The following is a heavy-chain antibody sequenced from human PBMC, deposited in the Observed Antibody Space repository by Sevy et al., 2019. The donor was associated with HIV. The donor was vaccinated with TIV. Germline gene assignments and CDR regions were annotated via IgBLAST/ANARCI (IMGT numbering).Heavy chain of an antibody. V-gene: IGHV3-74*01. D-gene: IGHD5-18*01. J-gene: IGHJ3*01. Sequence: GGCLRLSCAASGFTFSRYWMHWVRQAPGKGLVWVARINSDGSSTNYADSVKGRFTISRDNAKNTLYLHMNSLRAEDTALYYCARDFPLGGYTYGSDAFDVWGQGTMVTVSS. CDR1: GFTFSRYW. CDR3: ARDFPLGGYTYGSDAFDV. CDR2: INSDGSST.